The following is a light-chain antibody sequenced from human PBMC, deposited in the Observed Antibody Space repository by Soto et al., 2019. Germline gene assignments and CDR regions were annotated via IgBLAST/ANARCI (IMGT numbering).Light chain of an antibody. J-gene: IGKJ3*01. CDR2: LGS. V-gene: IGKV2-28*01. CDR3: MQALQTSFT. CDR1: QSLLHRNGYNY. Sequence: DIVMTQSPLSLSVTPGEPASISCRCSQSLLHRNGYNYLDWYLQKPGQSPQLLISLGSNRASGVPDRFSGSGSGTDFTLKISRVEAEDVGAYYCMQALQTSFTFGPGTKVDIK.